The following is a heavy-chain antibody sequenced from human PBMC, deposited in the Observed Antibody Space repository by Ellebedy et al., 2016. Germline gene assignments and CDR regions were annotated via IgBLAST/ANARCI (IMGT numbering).Heavy chain of an antibody. J-gene: IGHJ4*02. Sequence: GESLKISXAASGFTFSSYSMNWVRQAPGKGLEWVSSISSSSSYIYYADSVKGRFTISRDNAKNSLYLQMNSLRDEDTAVYYCARSKFDYWGQGTLVTVSS. V-gene: IGHV3-21*01. CDR1: GFTFSSYS. CDR2: ISSSSSYI. CDR3: ARSKFDY.